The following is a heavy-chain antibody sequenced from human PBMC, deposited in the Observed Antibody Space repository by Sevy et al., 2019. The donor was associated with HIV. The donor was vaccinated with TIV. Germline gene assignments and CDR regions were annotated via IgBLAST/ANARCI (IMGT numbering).Heavy chain of an antibody. D-gene: IGHD2-8*02. V-gene: IGHV3-23*01. Sequence: GGSLRLSCVASGFTFSRYSMNWVRQAPGKGLEWVSGITGSGGRTYYADSVKGRFTISRDNSKNTLYLQMNSLRAEDTALYYGAKDAHCTDNICDFDYWGQGTLVTVSS. J-gene: IGHJ4*02. CDR2: ITGSGGRT. CDR1: GFTFSRYS. CDR3: AKDAHCTDNICDFDY.